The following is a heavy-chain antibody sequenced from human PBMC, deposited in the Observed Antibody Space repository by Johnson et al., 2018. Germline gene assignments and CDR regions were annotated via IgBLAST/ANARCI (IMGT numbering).Heavy chain of an antibody. D-gene: IGHD1-1*01. V-gene: IGHV3-30*18. CDR2: ISYDGSNK. CDR1: GFTFSSYG. CDR3: AKDKRWAYYMDV. Sequence: QVQLVESGGGVVQPGRSLRLSCAASGFTFSSYGMHWVRQAPGKGLEWVAVISYDGSNKYYADSVKGRFTISRDNSKNTLYLQMTSLRFEDTAVYYCAKDKRWAYYMDVWGKGTTVTVSS. J-gene: IGHJ6*03.